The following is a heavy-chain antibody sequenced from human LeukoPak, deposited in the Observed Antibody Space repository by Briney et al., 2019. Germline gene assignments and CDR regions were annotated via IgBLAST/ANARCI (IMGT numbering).Heavy chain of an antibody. CDR3: ASLDSDYGPKL. CDR1: GGSFSGYY. CDR2: INHSGST. J-gene: IGHJ4*02. V-gene: IGHV4-34*01. Sequence: NPSETLSLTCAVYGGSFSGYYWRWIRHPPVKGLAWIGEINHSGSTNYNPSLKSRVTISVDTSKNQFSLKLSSVTAADTAVYYCASLDSDYGPKLWGQGTLVTVSS. D-gene: IGHD5-12*01.